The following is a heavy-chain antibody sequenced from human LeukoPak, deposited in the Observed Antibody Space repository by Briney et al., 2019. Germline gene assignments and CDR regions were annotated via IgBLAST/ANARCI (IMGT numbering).Heavy chain of an antibody. D-gene: IGHD5-18*01. CDR3: ARDFYSYGLSSLDY. CDR1: GFTFSSYA. CDR2: ISYDGSNK. V-gene: IGHV3-30-3*01. Sequence: GGSLRLSCAASGFTFSSYAMHWVRRAPGKGLEWVAVISYDGSNKYYADSVKGRFTISRDNSKNTLYLQMNSLRAEDTAVYYCARDFYSYGLSSLDYWGQGTLVTVSP. J-gene: IGHJ4*02.